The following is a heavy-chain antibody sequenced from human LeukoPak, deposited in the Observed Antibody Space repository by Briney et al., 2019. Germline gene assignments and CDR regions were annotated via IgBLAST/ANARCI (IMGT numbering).Heavy chain of an antibody. CDR1: GYTFTGYY. CDR2: INSNSGGT. D-gene: IGHD3-16*01. Sequence: ASVKVSCKASGYTFTGYYMHWVRQAPGQGLEWMGWINSNSGGTNYAQKFQGRVTMTRDTSISTAYMELSRLRSDDTAVYYCARAGRRIMITFGGVNLHYWGQGTLVTVSS. J-gene: IGHJ4*02. V-gene: IGHV1-2*02. CDR3: ARAGRRIMITFGGVNLHY.